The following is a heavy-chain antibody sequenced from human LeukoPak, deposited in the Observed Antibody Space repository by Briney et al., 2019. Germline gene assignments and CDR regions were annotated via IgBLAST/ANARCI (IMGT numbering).Heavy chain of an antibody. CDR1: GFTFGDYA. CDR2: IRSKAYGGTT. Sequence: QPGRSLRLSCTASGFTFGDYAMSWFRQAPGKGLEWVGFIRSKAYGGTTEYAASVKGRFTISRDDSKSIAYLQMNSLKTEGTAVYYCTRQVVLTSKERGYYFDYWGQGTLVTVSS. CDR3: TRQVVLTSKERGYYFDY. D-gene: IGHD6-13*01. J-gene: IGHJ4*02. V-gene: IGHV3-49*03.